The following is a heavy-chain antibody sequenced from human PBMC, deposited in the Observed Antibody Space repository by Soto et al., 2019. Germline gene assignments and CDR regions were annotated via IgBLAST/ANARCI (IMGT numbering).Heavy chain of an antibody. CDR2: ISGSGGNT. CDR1: GFTFGRNA. D-gene: IGHD4-17*01. CDR3: AREPTSTVEGAFDI. Sequence: EVQLLESGGILVQPGGSLRLSCAASGFTFGRNAMSWVRKAPGKGREWLSAISGSGGNTYYPDSVKGRFTISRDISENTLYLQMNSLRAEDTAVYYCAREPTSTVEGAFDIWGQGTLVTVSS. V-gene: IGHV3-23*01. J-gene: IGHJ3*02.